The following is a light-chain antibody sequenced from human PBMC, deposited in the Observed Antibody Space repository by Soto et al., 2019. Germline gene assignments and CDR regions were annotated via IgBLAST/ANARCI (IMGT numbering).Light chain of an antibody. J-gene: IGKJ3*01. CDR3: QQYNNWPRGFT. V-gene: IGKV3-15*01. CDR2: GAS. Sequence: EIVMTQSPATLSVSPGERATLSCRASQSVSSNLAWYQQKPGQAPRLLIYGASTRATGIPARFSGSGSWTEFTLTISSLQSEDFAVYYCQQYNNWPRGFTFGPGTKVDIK. CDR1: QSVSSN.